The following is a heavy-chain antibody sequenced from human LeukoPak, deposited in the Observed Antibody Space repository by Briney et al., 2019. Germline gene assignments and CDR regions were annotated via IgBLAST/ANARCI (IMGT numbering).Heavy chain of an antibody. J-gene: IGHJ4*02. D-gene: IGHD3-10*01. Sequence: GGSLRLSCVASGFSFSSYSTNWVRQAPGKGLEWVSTISGSGGSTYYADSVKGRFTISRDNSKNTLYLQMNSLRAEDTAVYYCAKGYGSGSSRYYFDYWGQGTLVTVSS. V-gene: IGHV3-23*01. CDR3: AKGYGSGSSRYYFDY. CDR1: GFSFSSYS. CDR2: ISGSGGST.